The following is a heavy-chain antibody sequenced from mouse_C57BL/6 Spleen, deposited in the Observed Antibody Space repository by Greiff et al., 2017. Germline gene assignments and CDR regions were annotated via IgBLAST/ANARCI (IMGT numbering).Heavy chain of an antibody. V-gene: IGHV3-6*01. J-gene: IGHJ4*01. CDR2: ISSDGSN. D-gene: IGHD1-1*01. CDR1: GYSITSGYY. Sequence: EVKLQQSGPGLVKPSQSLSLTCSVTGYSITSGYYWNWIRQFPGNKLEWMGYISSDGSNNYNPSLKNRISITRDTSKNQFFLKLNSVTTEDTATYYCARWVITTVVDPYYYAMDYWGQGTSVTVSS. CDR3: ARWVITTVVDPYYYAMDY.